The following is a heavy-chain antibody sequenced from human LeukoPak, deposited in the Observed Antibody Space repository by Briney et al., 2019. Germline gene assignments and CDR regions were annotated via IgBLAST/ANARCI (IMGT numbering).Heavy chain of an antibody. J-gene: IGHJ4*02. V-gene: IGHV4-59*08. D-gene: IGHD1-1*01. Sequence: SETLSLTCTVSGGSIGRYYWSWIRQPPGRGLEWLGYIYYSGSTNYNPSLESRVTMSVDMSKNQFSLKLRSVTAADTAVYYCARPSGGTPFKRFDYWGQGTLVTVSS. CDR3: ARPSGGTPFKRFDY. CDR1: GGSIGRYY. CDR2: IYYSGST.